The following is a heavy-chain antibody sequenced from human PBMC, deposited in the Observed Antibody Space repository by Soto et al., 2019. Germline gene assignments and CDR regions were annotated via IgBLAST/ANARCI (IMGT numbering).Heavy chain of an antibody. V-gene: IGHV4-4*07. J-gene: IGHJ5*02. CDR3: ARGQRFSDSFDP. D-gene: IGHD3-3*01. Sequence: SETLSLICTVSGGAISWYYWTWIRQSAGKGLEWIGRIYSSGGTKYNPSLKSRVTMSLDTSKNQFSLRLSSVTAADTAVYYCARGQRFSDSFDPWGQGTLVTVSS. CDR2: IYSSGGT. CDR1: GGAISWYY.